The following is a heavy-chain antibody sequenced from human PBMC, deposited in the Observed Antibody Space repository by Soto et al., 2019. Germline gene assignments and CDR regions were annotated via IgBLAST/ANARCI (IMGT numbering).Heavy chain of an antibody. CDR3: ARYMYSSSFDY. Sequence: GGSLRLSCAASGFTFSSYAMHWVRQAPGKGLEWVAVISYDGSNKYYADSVKGRFTISRDNSKNTLYLQMNSLRAEDTAVYYCARYMYSSSFDYWGQGTLVTVSS. CDR2: ISYDGSNK. J-gene: IGHJ4*02. V-gene: IGHV3-30*04. CDR1: GFTFSSYA. D-gene: IGHD6-6*01.